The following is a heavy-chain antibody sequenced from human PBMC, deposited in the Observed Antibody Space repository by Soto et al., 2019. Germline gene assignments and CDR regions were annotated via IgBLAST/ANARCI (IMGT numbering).Heavy chain of an antibody. CDR3: ATEVVVVPAAFDY. V-gene: IGHV3-30*03. J-gene: IGHJ4*02. Sequence: QVQLVESGGGVVQPGRSLRLSCAASGFTFSSYGMHWVRQAPGKGLEWVAVISYDGSNKYYADSVKGRFTISRDNSKNTLYLKMNRLRAEDTAVYYCATEVVVVPAAFDYWGQGTLVTVSS. D-gene: IGHD2-2*01. CDR2: ISYDGSNK. CDR1: GFTFSSYG.